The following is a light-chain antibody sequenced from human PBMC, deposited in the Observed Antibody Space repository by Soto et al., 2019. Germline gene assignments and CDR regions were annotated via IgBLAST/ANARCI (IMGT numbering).Light chain of an antibody. CDR2: DVN. CDR1: SGDIGGYNY. J-gene: IGLJ2*01. V-gene: IGLV2-11*01. CDR3: QSSDSGTNFVV. Sequence: QSVLTQPRSVSGSPGQSVTISCTGASGDIGGYNYVSWYQHHPGKAPKLIIFDVNKRPSGVPDRFSGSSSGTTVTLTISGVQAEDEADYYCQSSDSGTNFVVFGGGTKLTVL.